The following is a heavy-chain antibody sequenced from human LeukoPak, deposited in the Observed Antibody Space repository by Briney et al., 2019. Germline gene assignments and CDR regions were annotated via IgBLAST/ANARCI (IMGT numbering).Heavy chain of an antibody. CDR1: GYTFTGYY. CDR2: INPNSGGT. CDR3: ARDRVPAAIKAFNWYFDL. V-gene: IGHV1-2*02. D-gene: IGHD2-2*01. J-gene: IGHJ2*01. Sequence: ASVKVSCKASGYTFTGYYMHWVRQAPGQGLEWMGWINPNSGGTNYAQKFQGRVTMTRDTSISTAYMELSRLRSDDTAVYYCARDRVPAAIKAFNWYFDLWGRGTLVTVSS.